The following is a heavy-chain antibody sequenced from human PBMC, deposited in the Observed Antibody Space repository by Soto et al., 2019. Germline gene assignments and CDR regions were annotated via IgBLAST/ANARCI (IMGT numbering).Heavy chain of an antibody. V-gene: IGHV1-69*01. Sequence: QVQLVQSGAEVQKPGSSVKVSCKASGGTFSSYAISWVRQAPGQGLEWMGGIIPIFGTANYAQKFQGRVTITADESTSTGYMELNSMSSEDTAVYDCERAYRGGYSYGWKGGWFDPWGQGTLVTVSS. CDR2: IIPIFGTA. CDR3: ERAYRGGYSYGWKGGWFDP. D-gene: IGHD5-18*01. CDR1: GGTFSSYA. J-gene: IGHJ5*02.